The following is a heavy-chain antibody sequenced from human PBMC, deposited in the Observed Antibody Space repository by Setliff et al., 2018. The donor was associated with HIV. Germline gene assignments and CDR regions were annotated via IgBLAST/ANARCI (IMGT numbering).Heavy chain of an antibody. CDR2: IFHSGNT. CDR1: GYSISSGYY. CDR3: ATRRFVTGLMTSSGAFEM. D-gene: IGHD2-8*01. J-gene: IGHJ3*02. V-gene: IGHV4-38-2*01. Sequence: SETLSLTCAVSGYSISSGYYWGWIRQPPGKGLEWIGSIFHSGNTYSSPSLKSRVTISVDTSKNQFSLKLSSVTAADTAVYYCATRRFVTGLMTSSGAFEMWGQGTMVTV.